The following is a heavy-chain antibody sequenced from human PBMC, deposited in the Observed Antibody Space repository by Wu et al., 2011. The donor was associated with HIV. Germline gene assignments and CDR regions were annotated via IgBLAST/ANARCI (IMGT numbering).Heavy chain of an antibody. D-gene: IGHD3-16*01. CDR2: IHPVGGDI. CDR1: GYRFTSYC. CDR3: ARGPSWLQRTLWVY. J-gene: IGHJ4*02. V-gene: IGHV1-46*01. Sequence: QVQLVQSGAEVKKPGASVKVSCKASGYRFTSYCMHWVRQAPGQGLEWMGIIHPVGGDIRYAQQFQGRVTMTRDTSTSTFYMELSSLRSEDTAVYYCARGPSWLQRTLWVYWGQGTLVTVSS.